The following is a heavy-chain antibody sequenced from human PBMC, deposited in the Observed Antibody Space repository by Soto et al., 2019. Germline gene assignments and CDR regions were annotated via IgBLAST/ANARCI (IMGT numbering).Heavy chain of an antibody. CDR2: MNPNSGNT. CDR3: AHRRLETPFDY. Sequence: ASVKVSCKASGYTFTSYDINWVRQATGQGLEWMGWMNPNSGNTGYAQKFQGRVTMTRNTSISTAYMELSSLRSVDTATYYCAHRRLETPFDYWGQGTLVTVSS. D-gene: IGHD1-1*01. J-gene: IGHJ4*02. CDR1: GYTFTSYD. V-gene: IGHV1-8*01.